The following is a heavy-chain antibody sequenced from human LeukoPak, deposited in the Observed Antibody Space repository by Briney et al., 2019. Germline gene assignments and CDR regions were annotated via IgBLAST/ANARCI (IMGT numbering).Heavy chain of an antibody. CDR1: GGTFSSYA. CDR3: ARGSSGGRAYDY. V-gene: IGHV1-69*04. CDR2: IIPILGIA. Sequence: ASVKVSCKASGGTFSSYAISWVRQAPGQGLEWMGRIIPILGIANYAQKFQGRVTITAGKSTSTAYMELSSLRSEDTAVYYCARGSSGGRAYDYWGQGTLVPVSP. D-gene: IGHD2-15*01. J-gene: IGHJ4*02.